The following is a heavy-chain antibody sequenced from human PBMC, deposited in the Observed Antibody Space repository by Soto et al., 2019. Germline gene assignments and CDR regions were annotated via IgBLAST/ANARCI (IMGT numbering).Heavy chain of an antibody. CDR1: GFTFSYYG. CDR3: AKEKERISVAGTYYYYYGMDV. V-gene: IGHV3-30*18. Sequence: GGSLRLSCVVSGFTFSYYGMHWVRQAPGKGLEWVAVISYDESNKYYADSVKGRFTISRDNSENTLYLQMNSLRGEDTAVYYCAKEKERISVAGTYYYYYGMDVWGRGTTVTVSS. D-gene: IGHD6-19*01. J-gene: IGHJ6*02. CDR2: ISYDESNK.